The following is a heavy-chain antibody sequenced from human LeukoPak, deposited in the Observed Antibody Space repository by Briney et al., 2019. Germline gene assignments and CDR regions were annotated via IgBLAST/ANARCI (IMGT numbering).Heavy chain of an antibody. CDR2: IYYTGST. D-gene: IGHD3-10*01. Sequence: PSETLSLTCTVSGYSISSGYYWGWIRQPPGKGLEWIGTIYYTGSTNYNPSLKSRVTISVDTSKNQFSLKLNSVTAADTAVYYCARGWPGGYFDHGGQGTLVTVSS. CDR3: ARGWPGGYFDH. J-gene: IGHJ4*02. V-gene: IGHV4-38-2*02. CDR1: GYSISSGYY.